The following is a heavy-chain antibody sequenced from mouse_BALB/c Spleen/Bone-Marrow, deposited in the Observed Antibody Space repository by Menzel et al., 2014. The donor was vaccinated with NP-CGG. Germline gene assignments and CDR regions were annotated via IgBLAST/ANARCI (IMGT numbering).Heavy chain of an antibody. D-gene: IGHD1-3*01. CDR2: IDPSDSYT. J-gene: IGHJ3*01. V-gene: IGHV1-69*02. CDR1: GYTFTTYW. CDR3: ARGGDNYAWFPY. Sequence: QVQLKESGAEFVKPGASVKLSCKASGYTFTTYWMHWVKQRPGQGLEWIGQIDPSDSYTNYSQKFKGKATLTVDKLSSTAYMQLSSLSSEDSAVYYCARGGDNYAWFPYWGQGTLVTVSA.